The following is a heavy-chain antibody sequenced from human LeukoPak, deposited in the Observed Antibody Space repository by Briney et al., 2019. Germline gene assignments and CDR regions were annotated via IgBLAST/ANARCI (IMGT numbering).Heavy chain of an antibody. CDR2: SDGGGSST. V-gene: IGHV3-74*01. D-gene: IGHD3-22*01. CDR1: GFTFNSYA. CDR3: ARGPGSSGGAYVGDY. Sequence: GGSLRLSCAASGFTFNSYAVSWVRQAPGKGPVWVSRSDGGGSSTSYADSVRGRFSISRDNAKSTLYLQMNSLRAEDTAVYYRARGPGSSGGAYVGDYWGHGTLVTVSS. J-gene: IGHJ4*01.